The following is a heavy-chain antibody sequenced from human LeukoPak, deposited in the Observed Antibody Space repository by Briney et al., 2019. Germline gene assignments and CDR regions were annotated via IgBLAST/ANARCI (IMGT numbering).Heavy chain of an antibody. CDR2: IYHSGST. CDR1: GGSFSGYY. D-gene: IGHD3-22*01. J-gene: IGHJ6*02. V-gene: IGHV4-34*01. Sequence: SETLSLTCAVYGGSFSGYYWSWIRQPPGKGLEWIGYIYHSGSTYYNPSLKSRVTISVDRSKNQFSLKLSSVTAADTAVYYCARTYYYDSSGYYPHYGMDVWGQGTTVTVSS. CDR3: ARTYYYDSSGYYPHYGMDV.